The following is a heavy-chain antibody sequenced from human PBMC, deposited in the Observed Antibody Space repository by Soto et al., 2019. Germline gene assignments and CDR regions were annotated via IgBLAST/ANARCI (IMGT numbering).Heavy chain of an antibody. Sequence: GASVKVSCKASGYTFTSYAMHWVRQAPGQRLEWMGWINAGNGNTKYSQKFQGRVTITRDTSASTAYMELSSLRSEDTAVYYCARGILTIFGVVIYMDVWGKGTTVTVSS. CDR2: INAGNGNT. V-gene: IGHV1-3*01. CDR3: ARGILTIFGVVIYMDV. D-gene: IGHD3-3*01. J-gene: IGHJ6*03. CDR1: GYTFTSYA.